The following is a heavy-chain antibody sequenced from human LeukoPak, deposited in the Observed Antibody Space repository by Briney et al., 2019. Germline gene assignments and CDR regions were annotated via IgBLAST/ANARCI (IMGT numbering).Heavy chain of an antibody. CDR3: ARETFYCSSTSCYDEAFDY. CDR2: IKQDGREK. V-gene: IGHV3-7*01. J-gene: IGHJ4*02. CDR1: GFTFSSYW. Sequence: GGSLRLSCAASGFTFSSYWMSWVRQAPGKGLEWVANIKQDGREKYYVDSVKGRFTISRDNAKNSLYLQMNSLRAEDTAVYYCARETFYCSSTSCYDEAFDYWGQGTLVTVSS. D-gene: IGHD2-2*01.